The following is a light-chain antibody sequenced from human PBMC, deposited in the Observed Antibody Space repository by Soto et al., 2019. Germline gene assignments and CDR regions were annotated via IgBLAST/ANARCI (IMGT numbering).Light chain of an antibody. J-gene: IGLJ1*01. Sequence: QSVLTQPPSASASLGASVTLTCTLSSGYSNYKVDWYQQRPGKGPRFVMRVGTGGIVGSKGDGIPDRFSVLGSGLNRYLTIKNIQAEDESDYHCGADHGSGSNCVYVFGTGTKLTVL. CDR3: GADHGSGSNCVYV. CDR2: VGTGGIVG. CDR1: SGYSNYK. V-gene: IGLV9-49*01.